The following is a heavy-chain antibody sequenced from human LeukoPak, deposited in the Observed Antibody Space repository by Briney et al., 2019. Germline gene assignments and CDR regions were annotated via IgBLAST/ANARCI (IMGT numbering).Heavy chain of an antibody. CDR3: ARDLWY. CDR2: INPNTGVT. Sequence: ASVKVSCTASGYSFTDNYIHWVRQAPGQGLEWMGRINPNTGVTNYAENFQGRVTMTSDTSISTAYMELSRLRSDDTAMFYCARDLWYWGQGTLVTVSS. J-gene: IGHJ4*02. D-gene: IGHD2-15*01. CDR1: GYSFTDNY. V-gene: IGHV1-2*06.